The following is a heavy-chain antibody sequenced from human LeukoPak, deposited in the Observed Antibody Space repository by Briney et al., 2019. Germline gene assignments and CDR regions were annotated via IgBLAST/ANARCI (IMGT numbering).Heavy chain of an antibody. J-gene: IGHJ5*02. CDR2: MNPNSGNT. CDR3: ARVALRWAAAARGYWFDP. V-gene: IGHV1-8*01. Sequence: EASVKVSCKASGYTFTSYDINWVRQATGQGLEWMGWMNPNSGNTGYAQKFQGRVTMTRNTSISTAYMELSSLRSEDTAVYYCARVALRWAAAARGYWFDPWGQGTLVTVSS. D-gene: IGHD6-13*01. CDR1: GYTFTSYD.